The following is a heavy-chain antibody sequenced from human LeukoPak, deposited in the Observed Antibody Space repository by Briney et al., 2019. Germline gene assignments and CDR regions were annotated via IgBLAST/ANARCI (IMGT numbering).Heavy chain of an antibody. Sequence: ASVKVSCKASGYTFTGYYMHWVRQAPGQGLEWMGWINPNSGGTNYAQKFQGRVTVTRDTSTSTVYMELSSLRSEDTAMYYCARESDWLLSHDAFDIWGQGTMVTVSS. CDR3: ARESDWLLSHDAFDI. V-gene: IGHV1-2*02. J-gene: IGHJ3*02. D-gene: IGHD3-9*01. CDR1: GYTFTGYY. CDR2: INPNSGGT.